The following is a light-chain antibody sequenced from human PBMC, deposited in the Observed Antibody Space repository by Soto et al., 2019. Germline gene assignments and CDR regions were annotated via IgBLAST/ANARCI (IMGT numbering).Light chain of an antibody. J-gene: IGKJ2*01. V-gene: IGKV4-1*01. CDR3: QQYYSTTPT. Sequence: DIVMTQSPDSLAVSLGERATINCKSSQSVLYSSNNKNYLAWYQQKPGQPPKMVIYWAFTRVSGVPDRISGSGSGTDFTLTISSLQAEDVAVYYCQQYYSTTPTFGQGTKLEIK. CDR1: QSVLYSSNNKNY. CDR2: WAF.